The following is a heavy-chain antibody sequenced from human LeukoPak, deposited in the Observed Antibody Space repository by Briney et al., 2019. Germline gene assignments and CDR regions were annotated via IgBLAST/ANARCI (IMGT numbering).Heavy chain of an antibody. Sequence: EGSLRLSCAASGFPFSDYYMSWIRQTPGKGLEWISYISGSATTIYYADSVKGRFTISRDNAKNSLYLQRNSLRSEETDVYYCARNILGKACDDWGQPMLVTVSS. D-gene: IGHD7-27*01. CDR2: ISGSATTI. J-gene: IGHJ1*01. CDR1: GFPFSDYY. V-gene: IGHV3-11*04. CDR3: ARNILGKACDD.